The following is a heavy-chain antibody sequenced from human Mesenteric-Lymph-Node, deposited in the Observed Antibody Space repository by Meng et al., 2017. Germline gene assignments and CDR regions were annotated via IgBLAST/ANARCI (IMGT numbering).Heavy chain of an antibody. CDR3: ARNVPGTSAYYD. CDR1: GYSIRSTNW. CDR2: IYYSGST. D-gene: IGHD3-22*01. J-gene: IGHJ4*02. V-gene: IGHV4-28*01. Sequence: QVQLQESGPGLVKPSDTLSLTWAVSGYSIRSTNWWGGIRQPPGKGLEWIGYIYYSGSTSYKPSLKSRVAMSVDTSKNQFSLNLNSVTAVDTAVYYCARNVPGTSAYYDWGQGTLVTVSS.